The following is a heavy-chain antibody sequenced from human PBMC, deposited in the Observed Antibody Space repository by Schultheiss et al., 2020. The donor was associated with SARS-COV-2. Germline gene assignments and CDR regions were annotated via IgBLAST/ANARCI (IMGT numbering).Heavy chain of an antibody. J-gene: IGHJ4*02. CDR1: GYTFTGYY. V-gene: IGHV1-2*06. CDR2: INPNSGGT. CDR3: ARDFSDFWSGYYGYYFDY. D-gene: IGHD3-3*01. Sequence: ASVKVSCKASGYTFTGYYMHWVRQAPGQGLEWTGRINPNSGGTNYAQKFQGRVTMTRDTSISTAYMELSRLRSDDTAVYYCARDFSDFWSGYYGYYFDYWGQGTLVTVSS.